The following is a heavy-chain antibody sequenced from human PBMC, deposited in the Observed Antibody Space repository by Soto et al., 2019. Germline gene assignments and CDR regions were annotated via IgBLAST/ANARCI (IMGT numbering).Heavy chain of an antibody. V-gene: IGHV1-2*02. J-gene: IGHJ6*02. Sequence: ASVKVSCKASGYTFTGYYMHWVRQAPGQGLEWMGWINPNSGGTNYAQKFQGRVTMTRDTSISTAYMELSRLRSDDTAVYYCARDLKGYCSSTSCYTSYYYGMDVWGQGTTVTVS. CDR1: GYTFTGYY. D-gene: IGHD2-2*02. CDR3: ARDLKGYCSSTSCYTSYYYGMDV. CDR2: INPNSGGT.